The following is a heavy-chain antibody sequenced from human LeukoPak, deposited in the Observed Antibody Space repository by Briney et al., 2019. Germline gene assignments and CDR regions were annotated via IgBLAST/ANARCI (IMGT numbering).Heavy chain of an antibody. Sequence: AAVKVSCKVSGHTLTELSMHLVRQAPGKGREWMGGFDPEDGEKIYAQKFEGTVTMTEDTATDTAYMELSSLRSEDTAVYYCDKYYYDSSASSPLVFWGQGTLVTVSS. CDR2: FDPEDGEK. J-gene: IGHJ4*02. CDR1: GHTLTELS. V-gene: IGHV1-24*01. CDR3: DKYYYDSSASSPLVF. D-gene: IGHD3-22*01.